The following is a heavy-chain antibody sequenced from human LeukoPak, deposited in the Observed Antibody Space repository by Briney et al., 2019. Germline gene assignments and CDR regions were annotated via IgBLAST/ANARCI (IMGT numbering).Heavy chain of an antibody. CDR2: IGTAGNT. CDR3: ARAPYTGSGFEY. Sequence: GGSLRLPCAAARFTFSSYDMHWVRQATGKGLGWVSAIGTAGNTYYSGSFKGRLTISRENAKNFLYLQMNSLRAEDTALYYCARAPYTGSGFEYWGQGNLVTVSS. CDR1: RFTFSSYD. J-gene: IGHJ4*02. V-gene: IGHV3-13*01. D-gene: IGHD3-10*01.